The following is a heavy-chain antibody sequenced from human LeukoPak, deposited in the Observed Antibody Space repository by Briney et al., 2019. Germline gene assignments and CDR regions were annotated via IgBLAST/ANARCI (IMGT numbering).Heavy chain of an antibody. Sequence: GGSLRLSCAASGFTVSSNYMSWVRQAPGKGLEWVSVIYSGGSTYYADSVKGRFTISRDNSKNTLYLQMNSLRAEDTAVYYCARGWFGELNWFDPWGQGTLVTVSS. CDR3: ARGWFGELNWFDP. D-gene: IGHD3-10*01. V-gene: IGHV3-53*01. CDR2: IYSGGST. CDR1: GFTVSSNY. J-gene: IGHJ5*02.